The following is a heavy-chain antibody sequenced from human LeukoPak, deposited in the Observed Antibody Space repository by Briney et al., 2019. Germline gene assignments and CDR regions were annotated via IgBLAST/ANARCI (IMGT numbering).Heavy chain of an antibody. J-gene: IGHJ4*02. V-gene: IGHV3-7*01. CDR3: AREPRELDC. CDR1: GFTFSKAW. Sequence: GGSLRLSCAACGFTFSKAWMHWVRQAPGKGLEWLANINEDGSANYHVASVKGRFSIPRDNAENALYLEMKNLRAEDTAVYYCAREPRELDCWGQGTLVTVSS. CDR2: INEDGSAN. D-gene: IGHD1-26*01.